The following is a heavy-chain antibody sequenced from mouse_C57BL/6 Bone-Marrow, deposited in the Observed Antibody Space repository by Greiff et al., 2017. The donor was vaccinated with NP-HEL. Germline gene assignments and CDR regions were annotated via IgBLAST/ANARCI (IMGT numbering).Heavy chain of an antibody. CDR1: GFTFSDYW. CDR3: TKRFYYGSSRSPSFDY. J-gene: IGHJ3*01. D-gene: IGHD1-1*01. CDR2: IRNKANNHAT. Sequence: EVKLEESGGGLVQPGGSMKLSCAASGFTFSDYWMDWVRQSPEKGLEWVAEIRNKANNHATYYDESVKGRFTITRDDSKGSVYLQMNSSRAAHTGVDSCTKRFYYGSSRSPSFDYWGQGTLVTVSA. V-gene: IGHV6-6*01.